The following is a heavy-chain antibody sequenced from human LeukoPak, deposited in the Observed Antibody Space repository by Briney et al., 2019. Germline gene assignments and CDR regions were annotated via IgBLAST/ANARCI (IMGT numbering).Heavy chain of an antibody. CDR2: INPGGGST. J-gene: IGHJ2*01. CDR1: GYTFTGYY. V-gene: IGHV1-46*01. Sequence: GASVKVSCKASGYTFTGYYMHWVRQAPGQGLEWMGIINPGGGSTSYAQKFQGRVTVTRDTSTSTVYMELSSLRSEDTAVYYCAREPFYSSGWYQQYFDLWGRGTLVTVSS. CDR3: AREPFYSSGWYQQYFDL. D-gene: IGHD6-19*01.